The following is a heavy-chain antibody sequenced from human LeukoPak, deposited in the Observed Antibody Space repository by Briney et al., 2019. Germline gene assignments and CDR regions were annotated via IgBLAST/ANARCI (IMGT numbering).Heavy chain of an antibody. D-gene: IGHD1-26*01. CDR3: AREWRGAFFDY. Sequence: SETLSLTCAVSGGSISSYYWSWIRQPPGKGLEWIGYIYYSGSTDYNPPLKSRVTISLDKSKNHFSLSLTSVTAADTAVYYCAREWRGAFFDYWGQGTPVTVSS. CDR2: IYYSGST. V-gene: IGHV4-59*01. J-gene: IGHJ4*02. CDR1: GGSISSYY.